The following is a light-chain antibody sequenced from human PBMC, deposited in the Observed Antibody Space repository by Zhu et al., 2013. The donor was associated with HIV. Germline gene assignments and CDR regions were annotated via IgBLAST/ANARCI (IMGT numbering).Light chain of an antibody. J-gene: IGKJ1*01. CDR3: QQYDNYPWT. Sequence: DIQLTQSPSTLSAPLGDRVSITCRTSQSIGGWLAWYQQKPGRAPNLLIHKASTLGSGVPSRFSGSGSGTQFTLTISSLQSDDSATYYCQQYDNYPWTFGQGTKVEI. V-gene: IGKV1-5*03. CDR1: QSIGGW. CDR2: KAS.